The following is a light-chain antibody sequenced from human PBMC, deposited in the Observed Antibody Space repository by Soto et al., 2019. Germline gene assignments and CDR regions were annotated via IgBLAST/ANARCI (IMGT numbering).Light chain of an antibody. CDR2: EVS. CDR3: SSYTSSSLYV. CDR1: SSDVGGYNY. Sequence: QSALTQPASVSGSPGQSITISCTGTSSDVGGYNYVSWYQQHPGKAPKLMIYEVSNRPSGVSNRFSGSKSGNTASLTISGLQAEDEADCYCSSYTSSSLYVFGTGTKLTVL. V-gene: IGLV2-14*01. J-gene: IGLJ1*01.